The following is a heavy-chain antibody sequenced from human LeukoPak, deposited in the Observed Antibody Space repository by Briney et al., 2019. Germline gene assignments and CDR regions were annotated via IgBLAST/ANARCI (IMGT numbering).Heavy chain of an antibody. CDR2: SSGSGTTT. CDR3: ARVLTLWFGALDY. V-gene: IGHV3-23*01. CDR1: GFMFTVHA. Sequence: GGSLRLSCAASGFMFTVHALSWVRHARGRGRECLTSSSGSGTTTYYAESVRGRFTISRDNSKNTVYLQMNSLRADDTALYYCARVLTLWFGALDYWGQGRMVSV. D-gene: IGHD3-10*01. J-gene: IGHJ4*02.